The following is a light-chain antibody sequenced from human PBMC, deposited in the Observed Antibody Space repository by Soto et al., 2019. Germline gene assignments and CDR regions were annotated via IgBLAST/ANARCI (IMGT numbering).Light chain of an antibody. Sequence: QSVLTQPPSVSAAPGQKVTISCSGSSSNIGNNDNHVSWYQQFPGTAPKLLIYDNDRRPSGIPDRFSGSRSGTSATLGITGLQTGDEANYYCGTWDDSLYAGVFGGGTKLTVL. V-gene: IGLV1-51*01. CDR3: GTWDDSLYAGV. J-gene: IGLJ3*02. CDR2: DND. CDR1: SSNIGNND.